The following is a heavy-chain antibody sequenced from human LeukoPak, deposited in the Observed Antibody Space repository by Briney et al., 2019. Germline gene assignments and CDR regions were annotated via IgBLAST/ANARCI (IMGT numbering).Heavy chain of an antibody. CDR2: ISSSSSYI. J-gene: IGHJ4*02. D-gene: IGHD5-12*01. Sequence: GGSLRLSCAASGFTFSSYSMNWVRQAPGKGLGWVSSISSSSSYIYYADSVKGRFTISRDNAKNSLYLQMNSLRAEDTAVYYCARGGGYDPTHFDYWGQGTLVTVSS. CDR3: ARGGGYDPTHFDY. V-gene: IGHV3-21*01. CDR1: GFTFSSYS.